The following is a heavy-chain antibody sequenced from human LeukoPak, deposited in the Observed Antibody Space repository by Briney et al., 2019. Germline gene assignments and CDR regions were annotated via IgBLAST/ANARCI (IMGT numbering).Heavy chain of an antibody. CDR1: GFTFSSYA. V-gene: IGHV3-23*01. J-gene: IGHJ4*02. D-gene: IGHD3-3*01. Sequence: PGGSLRLSCAASGFTFSSYAMSWVRQAPGKGLEWVSAISGSGGSTYYADSVKGRFTISRDDSKNTLYLQMNSLRAEDTAVYYCAKDTFWSGYYTPYFDYWGQGTLVTVSS. CDR2: ISGSGGST. CDR3: AKDTFWSGYYTPYFDY.